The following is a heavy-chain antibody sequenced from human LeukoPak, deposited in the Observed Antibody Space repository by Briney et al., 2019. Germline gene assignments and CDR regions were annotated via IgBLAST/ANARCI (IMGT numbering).Heavy chain of an antibody. V-gene: IGHV3-23*01. CDR1: GFTFNNYG. CDR3: AKNRYCSGNTCFKDAFDT. Sequence: PGGSLRLSCAASGFTFNNYGMNWVRQAPGKGLEWVSLITGSGSSTFYADSVKGRFTISRDNSKNTLYLEMNGLRAEDTAMYYCAKNRYCSGNTCFKDAFDTWGQGTMVTVSS. D-gene: IGHD2-15*01. J-gene: IGHJ3*02. CDR2: ITGSGSST.